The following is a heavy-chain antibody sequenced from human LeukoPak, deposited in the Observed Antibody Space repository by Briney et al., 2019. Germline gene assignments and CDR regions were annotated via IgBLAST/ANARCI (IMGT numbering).Heavy chain of an antibody. Sequence: GASVKVSCKASGYTFTSYGISWVRQAPGQGLEWMGWISVYNGNTNYAQKLQGRVTMTTDTSTSTAYMELRSLRSDDTAVYYCAREVAGARDNWFDPWGQGTLVTVSS. J-gene: IGHJ5*02. CDR1: GYTFTSYG. D-gene: IGHD1-26*01. V-gene: IGHV1-18*01. CDR3: AREVAGARDNWFDP. CDR2: ISVYNGNT.